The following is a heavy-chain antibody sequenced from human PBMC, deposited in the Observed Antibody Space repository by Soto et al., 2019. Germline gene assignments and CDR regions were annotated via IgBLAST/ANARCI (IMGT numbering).Heavy chain of an antibody. V-gene: IGHV1-18*01. CDR1: GYGFTTYG. CDR2: ISAHNGNT. D-gene: IGHD1-1*01. J-gene: IGHJ4*02. Sequence: QVHLVQSGAEVKKPGASVKVSCKGSGYGFTTYGITWVRQAPGQVLEWMAWISAHNGNTNYAQKLQGRVNVTRDTSTSTAYMELRSLRSDDTAVYYCARGRYGDYWGQGALVTVSS. CDR3: ARGRYGDY.